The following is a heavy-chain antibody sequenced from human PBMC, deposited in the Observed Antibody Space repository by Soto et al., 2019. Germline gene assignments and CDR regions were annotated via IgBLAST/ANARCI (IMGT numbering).Heavy chain of an antibody. CDR1: GDSCTSYW. CDR2: IYPGDSDT. V-gene: IGHV5-51*01. Sequence: PGESLKISCKGAGDSCTSYWRGWVRQMPGKGLEWMGIIYPGDSDTRSSPSFHGQVTISADKSISPAYLQWSSLKASDTAMYYCARLITGSDDTPLAYWGQGTPVPVSS. D-gene: IGHD3-22*01. CDR3: ARLITGSDDTPLAY. J-gene: IGHJ4*02.